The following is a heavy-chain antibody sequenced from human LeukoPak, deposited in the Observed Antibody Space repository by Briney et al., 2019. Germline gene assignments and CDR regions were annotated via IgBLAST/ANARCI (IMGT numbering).Heavy chain of an antibody. D-gene: IGHD6-13*01. J-gene: IGHJ4*02. Sequence: GESLKISCKGSGYSLTSYWIGWVRQMPGKGLEWMGIIYPGDSDTRYSPSFQGQVTISADKSISTAYLQWSSLKASDTAMYYCARRYSSSWTHFDYWGQGTLVTVSS. V-gene: IGHV5-51*01. CDR1: GYSLTSYW. CDR3: ARRYSSSWTHFDY. CDR2: IYPGDSDT.